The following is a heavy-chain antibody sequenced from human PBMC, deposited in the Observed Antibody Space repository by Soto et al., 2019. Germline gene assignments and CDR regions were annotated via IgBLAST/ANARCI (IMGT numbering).Heavy chain of an antibody. Sequence: ASVKVSCKASGYTFTSYAMHWVRQAPGQRLEWMGWINAGNGNTKYSQKFQGRVTITRDTSASTAYMELSSLRSEDTAVYYCVRVASIAASTKFDYSGQRTLVTVSS. CDR1: GYTFTSYA. J-gene: IGHJ4*02. D-gene: IGHD6-6*01. V-gene: IGHV1-3*01. CDR2: INAGNGNT. CDR3: VRVASIAASTKFDY.